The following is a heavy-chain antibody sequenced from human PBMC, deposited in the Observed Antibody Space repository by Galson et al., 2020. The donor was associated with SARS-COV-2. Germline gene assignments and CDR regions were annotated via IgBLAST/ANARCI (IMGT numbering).Heavy chain of an antibody. V-gene: IGHV4-39*07. CDR3: ARDATSSGWYNWFDP. CDR2: VLNSGTT. J-gene: IGHJ5*02. CDR1: GGSIRSSNYY. D-gene: IGHD6-19*01. Sequence: SETLSLTCTVSGGSIRSSNYYWGWIRQPPGKGLEWIGSVLNSGTTPYSPSLQSRVTISVDTSKNQFSLNLNSVTAADTAMYYCARDATSSGWYNWFDPWGQGTLVTVSS.